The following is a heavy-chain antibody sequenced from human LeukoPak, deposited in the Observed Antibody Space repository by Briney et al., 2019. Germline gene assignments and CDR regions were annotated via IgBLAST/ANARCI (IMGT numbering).Heavy chain of an antibody. V-gene: IGHV1-18*01. CDR1: GYTFSDYG. CDR3: ARDGGTYYYFDH. J-gene: IGHJ4*02. Sequence: ASVKVSCKASGYTFSDYGISWLRPAPGQGLEWMGWINGYNGYTNYGQNFQGRVTVTTDTSTNTAYMELRSLRYDDTAIYYCARDGGTYYYFDHWGQGTLVTVSS. D-gene: IGHD1-26*01. CDR2: INGYNGYT.